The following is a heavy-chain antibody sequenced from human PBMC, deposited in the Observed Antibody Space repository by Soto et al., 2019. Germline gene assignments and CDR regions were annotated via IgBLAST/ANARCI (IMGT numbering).Heavy chain of an antibody. Sequence: GGSLRLSCAASGLLFIDYWLHWVRQAPGKGLEWLSRINPDGSSTDYADSVKGRFTVSRDNAKNTLYLQMNSLRAEDTAVYYCARKGEVTGLKYWGQGTLVTVSS. J-gene: IGHJ4*02. CDR3: ARKGEVTGLKY. V-gene: IGHV3-74*01. D-gene: IGHD1-20*01. CDR2: INPDGSST. CDR1: GLLFIDYW.